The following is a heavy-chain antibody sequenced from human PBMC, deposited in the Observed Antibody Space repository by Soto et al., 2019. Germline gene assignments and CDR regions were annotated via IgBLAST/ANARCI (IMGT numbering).Heavy chain of an antibody. V-gene: IGHV4-31*03. Sequence: SETLSLTCTVSGDSISSGGYYWSWIRQHPGKGLEWIGEINHSGSTNYNPSLKSRLTISGDTSKNQFSLKLSSVTAADTAVYYCARIRGYSYGYNYYYVMDVWGQGTTVTVSS. CDR3: ARIRGYSYGYNYYYVMDV. J-gene: IGHJ6*02. CDR2: INHSGST. CDR1: GDSISSGGYY. D-gene: IGHD5-18*01.